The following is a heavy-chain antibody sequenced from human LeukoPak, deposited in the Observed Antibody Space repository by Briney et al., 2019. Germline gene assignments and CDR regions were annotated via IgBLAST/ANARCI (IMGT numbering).Heavy chain of an antibody. CDR2: INPSGGST. CDR3: ARDTAMEH. J-gene: IGHJ4*02. CDR1: GYTFTSYY. Sequence: ASVKVSCKASGYTFTSYYMHWVRQAPGQGLEWMGIINPSGGSTSYAQKFQGRVTMTRDTSISTAYMELSRLRSDDTAVYYCARDTAMEHWGQGTLVTVSS. D-gene: IGHD5-18*01. V-gene: IGHV1-46*01.